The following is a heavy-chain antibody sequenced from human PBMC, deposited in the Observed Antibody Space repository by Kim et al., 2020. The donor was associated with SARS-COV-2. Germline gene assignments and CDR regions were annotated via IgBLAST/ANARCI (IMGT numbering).Heavy chain of an antibody. CDR3: ASYSGGVGYYGMDV. Sequence: QKFQGRVTMTRDTSTSTVYMELSSLGSEDTAVYYCASYSGGVGYYGMDVWGQGTTVTVSS. J-gene: IGHJ6*02. V-gene: IGHV1-46*01. D-gene: IGHD5-12*01.